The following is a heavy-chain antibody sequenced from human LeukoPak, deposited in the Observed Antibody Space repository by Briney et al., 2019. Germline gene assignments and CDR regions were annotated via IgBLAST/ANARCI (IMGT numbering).Heavy chain of an antibody. CDR2: ISGSGGST. V-gene: IGHV3-23*01. D-gene: IGHD3-22*01. CDR1: GFTFSSYS. CDR3: ARSSGSMIRPANIAFDI. J-gene: IGHJ3*02. Sequence: GGSLRLSCAASGFTFSSYSMNWVRQAPGKGPEWVSAISGSGGSTYYADSVKGRFTTSRDNSKNTLYLQMNSLRAEDTAVYYCARSSGSMIRPANIAFDIWGQGTMVTVSS.